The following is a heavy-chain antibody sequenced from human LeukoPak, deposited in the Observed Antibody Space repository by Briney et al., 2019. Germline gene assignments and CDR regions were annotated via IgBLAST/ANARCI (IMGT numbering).Heavy chain of an antibody. CDR2: LQYDGSKK. Sequence: GGSLRFSCVASGFTFSSNGMHLVRQAPGKGLEWVTLLQYDGSKKYYADSVKGRFTISRDNSKNTLYLEMNSLRAEDTAVYYCAKDIGSYYDYWGQGILVTVSS. CDR1: GFTFSSNG. J-gene: IGHJ4*02. D-gene: IGHD3-10*01. CDR3: AKDIGSYYDY. V-gene: IGHV3-30*02.